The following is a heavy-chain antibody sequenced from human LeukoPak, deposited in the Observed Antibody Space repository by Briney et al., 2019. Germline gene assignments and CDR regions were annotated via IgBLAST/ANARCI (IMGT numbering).Heavy chain of an antibody. CDR2: ISFDGNTK. Sequence: GGSLGLSCAASAFAFSTYAMHWVRQAPGKGLEWVAVISFDGNTKYYADSVKGRFTISRDDSKNTLYLQMNGLRTEDTAIYFCTRRGGGYEFDYWGQGTLVTVSS. CDR1: AFAFSTYA. V-gene: IGHV3-30-3*01. J-gene: IGHJ4*02. CDR3: TRRGGGYEFDY. D-gene: IGHD5-12*01.